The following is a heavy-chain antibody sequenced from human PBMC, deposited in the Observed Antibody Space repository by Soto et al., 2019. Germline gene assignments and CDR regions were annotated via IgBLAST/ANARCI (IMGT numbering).Heavy chain of an antibody. J-gene: IGHJ3*02. Sequence: GGSLRLSCAASGFTFSSYEMNWVRQAPGKGLEWVSYISSSGSTIYYADSVKGRFTISRDNAKNSLYLQMNSLRAEDTAVYYCASCYYDSSAPDAFDIWGQGTMVTVPS. CDR3: ASCYYDSSAPDAFDI. CDR1: GFTFSSYE. V-gene: IGHV3-48*03. D-gene: IGHD3-22*01. CDR2: ISSSGSTI.